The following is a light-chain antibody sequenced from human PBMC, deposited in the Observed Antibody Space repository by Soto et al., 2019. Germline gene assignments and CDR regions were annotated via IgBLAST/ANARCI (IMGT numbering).Light chain of an antibody. V-gene: IGLV1-40*01. CDR1: SSNIGAGYD. J-gene: IGLJ1*01. CDR2: GNT. Sequence: QSALTQPPSVSGAPGQRVTISCTGSSSNIGAGYDVHWYQQRPGTAPKLLIFGNTNRPSGVPDRFSGSKSGTSASLAITGLQAEDECDYYCQSYDSTLSARYVFGTGTKVAGL. CDR3: QSYDSTLSARYV.